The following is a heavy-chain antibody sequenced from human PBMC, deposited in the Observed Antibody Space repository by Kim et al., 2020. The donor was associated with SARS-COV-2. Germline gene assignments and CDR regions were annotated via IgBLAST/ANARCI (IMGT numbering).Heavy chain of an antibody. CDR2: ISYDGSNK. V-gene: IGHV3-30*18. J-gene: IGHJ5*02. CDR1: GFTFSNYG. D-gene: IGHD2-2*01. CDR3: AKTRYCSSTSCYPELWLFCS. Sequence: GGSLRLSCAASGFTFSNYGMHWVRQAPGKGLEWVAVISYDGSNKYYADSVKGRFTISRDNSKNTLYLQMNSLRAEDTAVYYCAKTRYCSSTSCYPELWLFCSWGQGTLGTVSS.